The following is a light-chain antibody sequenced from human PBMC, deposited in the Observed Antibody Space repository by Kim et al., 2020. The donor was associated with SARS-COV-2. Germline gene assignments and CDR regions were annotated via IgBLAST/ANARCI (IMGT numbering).Light chain of an antibody. CDR2: QDS. J-gene: IGLJ1*01. V-gene: IGLV3-1*01. CDR3: QAWDSSTAI. CDR1: KLGDKY. Sequence: SYELTQPPSVSVSPGQTASITCSGDKLGDKYACWYQQKPGQSPVLVIYQDSKRPSGIPGRFSGSNSGNTGTLTISGTQAMDEADYYCQAWDSSTAIFGTGTKVTVL.